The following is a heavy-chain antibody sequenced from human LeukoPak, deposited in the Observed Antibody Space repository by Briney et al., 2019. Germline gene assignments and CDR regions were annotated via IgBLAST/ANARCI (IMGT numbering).Heavy chain of an antibody. CDR2: ISISGGST. D-gene: IGHD6-13*01. CDR3: AKDAISAAARGDAFDI. V-gene: IGHV3-23*01. CDR1: GFTFSNAW. Sequence: GGSLRLSCAASGFTFSNAWMSWIRQAPGKGLEWVSGISISGGSTFYADSVRGRFTISRDNSKNTLYLQMNSLRAEDTAVYYCAKDAISAAARGDAFDIWGQGTMVTVSS. J-gene: IGHJ3*02.